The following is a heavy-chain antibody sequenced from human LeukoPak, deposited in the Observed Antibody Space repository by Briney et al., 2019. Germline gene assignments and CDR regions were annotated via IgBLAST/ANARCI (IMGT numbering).Heavy chain of an antibody. Sequence: PGRSLRLSCAASGFTFSSYGMPWVRQAPGRGLEYVSAINSNGGSTYYANSVKGRFTISRDNSKNTLYLQMGSLRAEDLALYYCARDFADASGNYCLDYWGQGTLVTVSS. V-gene: IGHV3-64*01. J-gene: IGHJ4*02. D-gene: IGHD3-10*01. CDR3: ARDFADASGNYCLDY. CDR2: INSNGGST. CDR1: GFTFSSYG.